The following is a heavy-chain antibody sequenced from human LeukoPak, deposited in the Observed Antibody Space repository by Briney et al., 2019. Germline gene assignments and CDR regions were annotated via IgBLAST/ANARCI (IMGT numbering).Heavy chain of an antibody. Sequence: PGGPLRLSCAASGFTFSSYAMSWVRQAPGKGLEWVSAISGSGGSTYYADSVKGRFTISRDNSKNTLYLQMNSLRAEDTAVYYCAKSESSSWYRGYYFDYWGQGTLVTVSS. D-gene: IGHD6-13*01. CDR2: ISGSGGST. J-gene: IGHJ4*02. CDR1: GFTFSSYA. V-gene: IGHV3-23*01. CDR3: AKSESSSWYRGYYFDY.